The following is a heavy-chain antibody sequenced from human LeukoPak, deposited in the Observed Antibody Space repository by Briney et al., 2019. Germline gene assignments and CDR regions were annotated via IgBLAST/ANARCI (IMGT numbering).Heavy chain of an antibody. Sequence: ASVKVSCKASGYTFTSYYMHWVRQAPGQGLEWMGIINPSGGSTSYAQKFQGRVTMTRDTSTSTVYMELSSLRSEDAAVYYCARDRSGSSGWNCFDYWGQGTLVTVSS. CDR1: GYTFTSYY. CDR3: ARDRSGSSGWNCFDY. CDR2: INPSGGST. V-gene: IGHV1-46*01. J-gene: IGHJ4*02. D-gene: IGHD6-19*01.